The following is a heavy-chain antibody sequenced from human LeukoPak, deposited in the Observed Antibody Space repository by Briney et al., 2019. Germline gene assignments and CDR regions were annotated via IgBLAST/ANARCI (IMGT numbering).Heavy chain of an antibody. Sequence: SQTLSLTCAISGDSVSSNSAAWNWIRQSPSRGLEWLGRTYYRSKWYNDYAVSVKSRITINPDTSKNQFSLQLNSVTPEDTAVYYCARDAHSYGYELRDAFDIWGQGTMVTVSS. J-gene: IGHJ3*02. V-gene: IGHV6-1*01. CDR3: ARDAHSYGYELRDAFDI. CDR2: TYYRSKWYN. D-gene: IGHD5-18*01. CDR1: GDSVSSNSAA.